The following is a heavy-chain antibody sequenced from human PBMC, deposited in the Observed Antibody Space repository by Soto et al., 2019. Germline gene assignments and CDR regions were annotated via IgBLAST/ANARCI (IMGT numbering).Heavy chain of an antibody. Sequence: GSVKVSCKGSGYTFTSYCISWVRQAPGQGLEWMGWISAYNGNTNYAQKLQGRVTMTTDTSTSTAYMELRSLRSDDTAVYYCARAILHYYGSGSYYRGNWFDPWGQGTLVTVSS. CDR1: GYTFTSYC. D-gene: IGHD3-10*01. V-gene: IGHV1-18*04. J-gene: IGHJ5*02. CDR3: ARAILHYYGSGSYYRGNWFDP. CDR2: ISAYNGNT.